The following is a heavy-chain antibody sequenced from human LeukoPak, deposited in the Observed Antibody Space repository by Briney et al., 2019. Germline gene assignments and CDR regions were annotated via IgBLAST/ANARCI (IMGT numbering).Heavy chain of an antibody. CDR3: ARTTNDYGDYDYYYGMDV. J-gene: IGHJ6*02. CDR1: GGSISSSSYY. D-gene: IGHD4-17*01. Sequence: SETLSLTCTVSGGSISSSSYYWGWIRQPPGKGLEWIGSICYSGSTYYNPSLKSRVTISVDTSKNQFSLKLSSVTAADTAVYYCARTTNDYGDYDYYYGMDVWGQGTTVTVSS. CDR2: ICYSGST. V-gene: IGHV4-39*01.